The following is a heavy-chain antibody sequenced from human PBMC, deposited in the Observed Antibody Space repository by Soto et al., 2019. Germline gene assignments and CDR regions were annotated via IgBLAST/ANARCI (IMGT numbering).Heavy chain of an antibody. CDR1: GGSLRSATYY. CDR2: FYHSGST. J-gene: IGHJ4*02. D-gene: IGHD2-15*01. CDR3: ARGRCSGGSCYPLSY. Sequence: PSETLSLTCAVSGGSLRSATYYWSWIRQHPGKGLEWIGYFYHSGSTYYNPSLKSRVTISVDRSKNQFSLKLSSVTAADTAVYYCARGRCSGGSCYPLSYWGQGTLVTVSS. V-gene: IGHV4-30-2*01.